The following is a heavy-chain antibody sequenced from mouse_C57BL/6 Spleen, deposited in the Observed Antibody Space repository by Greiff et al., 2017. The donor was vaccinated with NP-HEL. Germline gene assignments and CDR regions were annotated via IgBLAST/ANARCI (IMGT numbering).Heavy chain of an antibody. Sequence: QVQLQQSGPGLVQPSHSLSITCTVSGFSLTSYGVHWVRQSPGKGLEWLGVIWRGGSTDYNAAFMSRLSITKDNSKSQVFFKMNSLQADDTAIYYCAKLRTPFYAMDYWGQGTSVTVSS. J-gene: IGHJ4*01. CDR3: AKLRTPFYAMDY. V-gene: IGHV2-5*01. CDR2: IWRGGST. D-gene: IGHD2-12*01. CDR1: GFSLTSYG.